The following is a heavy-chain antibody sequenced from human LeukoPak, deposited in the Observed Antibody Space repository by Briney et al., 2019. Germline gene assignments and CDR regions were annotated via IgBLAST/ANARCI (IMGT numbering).Heavy chain of an antibody. Sequence: GGSLRLSCAASGFTFSRHWMHWVRQAPGKGLVWVSRINSDGSDTPYADSVKGRFTISRDNAKNTLYLQMNSLRAEDTAVYYCARGPIVGATTLFAFEHWGQGTLVTASS. CDR3: ARGPIVGATTLFAFEH. J-gene: IGHJ4*02. CDR1: GFTFSRHW. CDR2: INSDGSDT. V-gene: IGHV3-74*01. D-gene: IGHD1-26*01.